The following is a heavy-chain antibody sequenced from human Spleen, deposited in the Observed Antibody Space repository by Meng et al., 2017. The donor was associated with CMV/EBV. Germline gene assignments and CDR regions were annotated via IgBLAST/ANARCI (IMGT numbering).Heavy chain of an antibody. Sequence: GESLKISCAASGFTFSSYSMNWVRQAPGKGLEWVSSISSSSSYIYYADSVKGRFTISRDNAKNSLYLQMNSLRAEDTAVYYCAKSGRYCSSTSCYPGYGMDVWGQGTTVTVSS. J-gene: IGHJ6*02. CDR2: ISSSSSYI. CDR1: GFTFSSYS. CDR3: AKSGRYCSSTSCYPGYGMDV. D-gene: IGHD2-2*01. V-gene: IGHV3-21*01.